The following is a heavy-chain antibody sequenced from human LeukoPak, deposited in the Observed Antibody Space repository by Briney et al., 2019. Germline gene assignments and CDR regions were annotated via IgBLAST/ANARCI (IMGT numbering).Heavy chain of an antibody. J-gene: IGHJ4*02. V-gene: IGHV3-7*03. Sequence: GGSLRLPCAASGFTFGDTWMNWVRQVPGQGLEWVANIKQDGSEKFYVASVKGRFTISRDNGKSSLYLQMNSLRAEDTALYYCATSYDMGWLIGYWGQGTLVTASS. CDR2: IKQDGSEK. CDR3: ATSYDMGWLIGY. CDR1: GFTFGDTW. D-gene: IGHD3/OR15-3a*01.